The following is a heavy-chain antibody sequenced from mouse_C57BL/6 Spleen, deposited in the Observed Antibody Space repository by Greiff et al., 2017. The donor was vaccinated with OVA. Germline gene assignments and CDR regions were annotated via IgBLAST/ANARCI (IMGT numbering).Heavy chain of an antibody. CDR1: GFNIKDDY. CDR2: IDPENGDT. CDR3: TGYDYGY. J-gene: IGHJ2*01. V-gene: IGHV14-4*01. D-gene: IGHD2-4*01. Sequence: VQLQQSGAELVRPGASVKLSCTASGFNIKDDYMHWVKQRPEQGLEWIGWIDPENGDTEYASKFQGKATITADTSSNTAYLQRSSLTSEDTAVYYCTGYDYGYWGQGTTLTVSS.